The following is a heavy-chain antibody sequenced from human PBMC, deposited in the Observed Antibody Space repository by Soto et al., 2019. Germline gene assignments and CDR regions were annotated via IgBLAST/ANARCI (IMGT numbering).Heavy chain of an antibody. J-gene: IGHJ5*02. CDR3: ARPGGIAAAGTWFDP. D-gene: IGHD6-13*01. Sequence: QLQLQESGPGLVKPSETLSLTCTVSGGSISSSSYYWGWIRQPPGKGLEWIGSIYYSGSTYYNPSLKSRVTISVDTSKNQFSLKLSSVTAADTAVYYCARPGGIAAAGTWFDPWGQGTLVTVSS. V-gene: IGHV4-39*01. CDR1: GGSISSSSYY. CDR2: IYYSGST.